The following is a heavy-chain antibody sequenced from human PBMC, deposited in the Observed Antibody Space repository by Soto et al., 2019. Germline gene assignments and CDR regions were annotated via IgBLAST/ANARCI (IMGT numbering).Heavy chain of an antibody. CDR3: ARTRNLNV. J-gene: IGHJ6*02. V-gene: IGHV4-34*01. CDR2: INYSGIT. D-gene: IGHD1-1*01. CDR1: GGSLSGYY. Sequence: QVQLQQWGAGLLKPSETLSLTCAVYGGSLSGYYGNWIRQSPGQGLEWIGEINYSGITNYNPSLKSRVTISIDTSKNQFSLNLSSVTAADTAVYYCARTRNLNVWGQGTTVTVSS.